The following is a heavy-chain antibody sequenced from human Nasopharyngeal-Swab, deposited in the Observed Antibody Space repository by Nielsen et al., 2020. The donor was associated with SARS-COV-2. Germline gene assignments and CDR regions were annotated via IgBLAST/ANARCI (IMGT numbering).Heavy chain of an antibody. J-gene: IGHJ4*02. CDR3: AKEVGALLLALDY. CDR1: GFTFSSYA. Sequence: GESLKISCAASGFTFSSYAMSWVRQAPGKGLEWVSAISGSGGSTYYADSVKGRFTISRDNSKNTLYLQMNSLRAEDTAVYYCAKEVGALLLALDYWGQGTLVTVS. V-gene: IGHV3-23*01. CDR2: ISGSGGST. D-gene: IGHD1-26*01.